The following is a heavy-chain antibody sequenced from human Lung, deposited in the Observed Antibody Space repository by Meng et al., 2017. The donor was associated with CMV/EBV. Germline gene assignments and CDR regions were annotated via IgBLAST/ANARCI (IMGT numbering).Heavy chain of an antibody. D-gene: IGHD3-16*01. CDR1: GFRFSDYY. J-gene: IGHJ6*02. Sequence: GGSLRLSCAASGFRFSDYYMTWIRQAPGKGLEWIAYISASYAVDYADSLKGRFTISRDNAKNSLHLQMNSLRVEDTAVYYCARVLLDVRGWYYEGMDVWGQGXTVTVSS. CDR2: ISASYAV. V-gene: IGHV3-11*01. CDR3: ARVLLDVRGWYYEGMDV.